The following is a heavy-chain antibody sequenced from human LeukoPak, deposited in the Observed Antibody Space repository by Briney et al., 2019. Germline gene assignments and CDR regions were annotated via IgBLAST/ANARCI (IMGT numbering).Heavy chain of an antibody. CDR2: IYPGDSDT. Sequence: GESLKISCKGSGYSFTSYWIGWVRQMPGKGLEWMGIIYPGDSDTRYSPSFQGQVTISADKSISTAYLQWSSLKASDTAIYYCARTSWGRLAADGTYSFDYWGHGTLVTVSS. CDR1: GYSFTSYW. J-gene: IGHJ4*01. CDR3: ARTSWGRLAADGTYSFDY. D-gene: IGHD6-13*01. V-gene: IGHV5-51*01.